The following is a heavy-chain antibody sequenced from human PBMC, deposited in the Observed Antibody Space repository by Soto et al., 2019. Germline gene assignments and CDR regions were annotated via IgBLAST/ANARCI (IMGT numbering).Heavy chain of an antibody. CDR3: ARVAGYSYGPGRYYYGMDV. V-gene: IGHV1-2*04. CDR1: GYTFTGYY. Sequence: ASVKVSCKASGYTFTGYYMHWVRQAPGQGLEWMGWINPNSGGTNYAQKFQGWVTMTRDTSISTAYMELSRLRSDDTAVYYCARVAGYSYGPGRYYYGMDVWGQGTTVTVSS. CDR2: INPNSGGT. J-gene: IGHJ6*02. D-gene: IGHD5-18*01.